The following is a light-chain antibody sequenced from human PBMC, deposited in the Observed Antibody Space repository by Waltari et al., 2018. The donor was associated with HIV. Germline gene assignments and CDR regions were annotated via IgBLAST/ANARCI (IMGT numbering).Light chain of an antibody. CDR2: DNE. V-gene: IGLV1-51*01. CDR1: NSNLGNNF. J-gene: IGLJ1*01. CDR3: GTWDSSLSLYV. Sequence: QSILTQPPSVSAAPGQKVTISCSGDNSNLGNNFVPWYQQVPGRAPRLLIYDNEKRHSGIPDRFSASKAGVSATLGIAGLQIVDEADYYCGTWDSSLSLYVFGPGTTVAVL.